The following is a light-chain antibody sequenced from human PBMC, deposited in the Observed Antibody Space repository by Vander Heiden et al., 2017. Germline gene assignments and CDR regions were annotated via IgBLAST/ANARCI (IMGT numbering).Light chain of an antibody. V-gene: IGKV1-13*02. J-gene: IGKJ5*01. Sequence: AIQLTQSPSSLSVSVGDRVTITCRASQGINSALAWYQQKPGKPPKVLIYDASSLETGVPSRFSGSGSGTDFTLTISSLQPEDFATYYCQQFNSYPTFGQGTRLEIK. CDR1: QGINSA. CDR3: QQFNSYPT. CDR2: DAS.